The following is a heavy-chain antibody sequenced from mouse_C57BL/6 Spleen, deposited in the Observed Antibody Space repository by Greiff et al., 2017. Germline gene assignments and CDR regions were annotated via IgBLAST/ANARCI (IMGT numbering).Heavy chain of an antibody. CDR1: GYAFSSYW. CDR2: IYPGDGDT. J-gene: IGHJ4*01. Sequence: VQRVESGAELVKPGASVKISCKASGYAFSSYWMNWVKQRPGKGLEWIGQIYPGDGDTNYNGKFKGKATLTADKSSSTAYMQLSSLTSEDSAVYFCARSYSNYDYAMDYWGQGTSVTVSS. D-gene: IGHD2-5*01. V-gene: IGHV1-80*01. CDR3: ARSYSNYDYAMDY.